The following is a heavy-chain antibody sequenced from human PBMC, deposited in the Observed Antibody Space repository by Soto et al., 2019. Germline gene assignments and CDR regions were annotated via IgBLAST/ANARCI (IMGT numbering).Heavy chain of an antibody. CDR1: GLTFSSYI. CDR2: ISSSSSTI. CDR3: ASGDYGDYVYPRFDP. D-gene: IGHD4-17*01. J-gene: IGHJ5*02. Sequence: GGSMRVSCAASGLTFSSYIRNWVRQAPGKGLEWVSYISSSSSTIYYADSVKGRFTISRDNAKNSLYLQMNSLRAEDTAVYYCASGDYGDYVYPRFDPWGQGTLVTVSS. V-gene: IGHV3-48*01.